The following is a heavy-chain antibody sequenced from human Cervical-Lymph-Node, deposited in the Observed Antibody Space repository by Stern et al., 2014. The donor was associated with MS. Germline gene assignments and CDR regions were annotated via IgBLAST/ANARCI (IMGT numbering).Heavy chain of an antibody. Sequence: VKLVESGGGVVQPGRSLRLSCAAPGFSFSRYAMHWVRQAPGKGLEWVALIWYDGSNPYYADSVTGRFTISRDNFKNTLYLQMNSLRAEDTAVYYCASAYSSSHYYFDYWGQGTLVTVSS. CDR2: IWYDGSNP. V-gene: IGHV3-33*01. J-gene: IGHJ4*02. D-gene: IGHD6-13*01. CDR1: GFSFSRYA. CDR3: ASAYSSSHYYFDY.